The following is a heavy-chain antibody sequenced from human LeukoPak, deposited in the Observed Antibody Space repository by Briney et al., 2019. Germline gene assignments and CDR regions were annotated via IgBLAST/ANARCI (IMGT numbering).Heavy chain of an antibody. Sequence: GGSLRLSCAASGFTFSDYYMSWIRQAPGKGLEWVSYISSRGSTIYYADSVKGRFTISRDNAKNSLYLQMNSLRAEDTAVYYCAREKNYYYDSSGSNWFDPWGQGTLVTVSS. J-gene: IGHJ5*02. D-gene: IGHD3-22*01. CDR2: ISSRGSTI. CDR1: GFTFSDYY. V-gene: IGHV3-11*01. CDR3: AREKNYYYDSSGSNWFDP.